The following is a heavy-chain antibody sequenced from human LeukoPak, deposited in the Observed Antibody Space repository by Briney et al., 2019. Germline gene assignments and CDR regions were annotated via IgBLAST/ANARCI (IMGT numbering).Heavy chain of an antibody. V-gene: IGHV4-59*01. CDR3: ARISGYSSGWLSPFDY. D-gene: IGHD6-19*01. CDR2: IYYSGST. Sequence: PSETLSLTCTVSGGSISSYYWSWIRQPPGKGLEWIGYIYYSGSTNYNPSLKSRVTISVDTSKNQFSLKLSSVTAADTAVYYCARISGYSSGWLSPFDYWGQGTLVRVSS. J-gene: IGHJ4*02. CDR1: GGSISSYY.